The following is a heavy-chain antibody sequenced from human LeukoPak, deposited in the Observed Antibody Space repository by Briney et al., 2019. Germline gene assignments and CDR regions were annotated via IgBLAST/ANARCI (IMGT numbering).Heavy chain of an antibody. CDR2: IKQDGSQK. D-gene: IGHD2-21*02. Sequence: PGGCLRLSCAASGFTFSNYWMTWVRQAPGKGLEWVANIKQDGSQKHYVDSVKGRFTISRDNANNVLDLEMNSLRAEDTALYYCGRDPGGDYWGAFDLWGQGTMVSVSS. V-gene: IGHV3-7*01. CDR1: GFTFSNYW. J-gene: IGHJ3*01. CDR3: GRDPGGDYWGAFDL.